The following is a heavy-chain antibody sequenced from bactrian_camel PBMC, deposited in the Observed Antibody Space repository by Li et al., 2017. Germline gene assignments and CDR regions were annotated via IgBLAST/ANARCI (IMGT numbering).Heavy chain of an antibody. CDR1: EFTFSMHD. D-gene: IGHD6*01. J-gene: IGHJ6*01. Sequence: VQLVESGGGLVQPGGSLRLSCATFEFTFSMHDMGWVRQAPGKGLEWVSHINSGGGNTYYADSVKGRFTISRDNAKNTLYLQMNSLKTEDTAVYYCAAVGGSWSSDGAFGYWGQGTQVTVS. V-gene: IGHV3S40*01. CDR3: AAVGGSWSSDGAFGY. CDR2: INSGGGNT.